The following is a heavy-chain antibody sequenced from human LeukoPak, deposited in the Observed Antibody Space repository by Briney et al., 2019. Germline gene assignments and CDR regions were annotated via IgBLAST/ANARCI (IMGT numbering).Heavy chain of an antibody. D-gene: IGHD2-2*02. J-gene: IGHJ5*02. V-gene: IGHV3-48*01. CDR2: ISSSGSTI. CDR3: ASGYCSSTSCYNGDWFDP. Sequence: GGSLRLSCAASGFTFSSYSMNWVRQAPGKGLEWVSYISSSGSTIYYADSVKGRFTISRDNAKNSLYLQMNSLRAEDTAVYYCASGYCSSTSCYNGDWFDPWGQGTLVTVSS. CDR1: GFTFSSYS.